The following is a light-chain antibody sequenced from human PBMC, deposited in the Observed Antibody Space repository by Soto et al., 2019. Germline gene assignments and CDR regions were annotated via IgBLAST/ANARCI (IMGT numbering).Light chain of an antibody. Sequence: QSVLTQPASVSGSPGQSIAISCTGTSSDVGGYNYVSWHQQHPGKAPKVLISVVSNRPSGVSNRFSGSKSGNTASLTISGLQAEDEADYYCSSYRSGGTFVFXSGTKVTVL. CDR2: VVS. J-gene: IGLJ1*01. V-gene: IGLV2-14*01. CDR3: SSYRSGGTFV. CDR1: SSDVGGYNY.